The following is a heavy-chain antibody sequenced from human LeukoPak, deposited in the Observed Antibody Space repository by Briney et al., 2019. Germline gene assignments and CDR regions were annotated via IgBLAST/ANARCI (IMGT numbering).Heavy chain of an antibody. CDR3: ARGHAVDLYGGNPN. CDR1: GGSFGRNA. D-gene: IGHD4-23*01. J-gene: IGHJ4*02. CDR2: INPNSGGT. V-gene: IGHV1-2*02. Sequence: ASVKVSCKASGGSFGRNAILWVRQAPGQGLEWMGWINPNSGGTNYAQKFQGRVTMTRDTSISTAYMELSRLRSDDTAVYYCARGHAVDLYGGNPNWGQGTLVTVSS.